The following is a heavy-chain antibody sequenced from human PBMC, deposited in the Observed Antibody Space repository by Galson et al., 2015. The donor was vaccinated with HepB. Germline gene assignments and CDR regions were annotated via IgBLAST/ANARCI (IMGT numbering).Heavy chain of an antibody. D-gene: IGHD2-15*01. Sequence: SLRLSCAVSGFTFGGRWMSWVRQAPGKGLDWVANINQDGSKKYYVDSVKGRFSISRDNAKNSLYLQMDSLRVEDTAVYYCASIYCSGGHCYYDYWGQGTLVTVSS. CDR2: INQDGSKK. CDR1: GFTFGGRW. V-gene: IGHV3-7*03. CDR3: ASIYCSGGHCYYDY. J-gene: IGHJ4*02.